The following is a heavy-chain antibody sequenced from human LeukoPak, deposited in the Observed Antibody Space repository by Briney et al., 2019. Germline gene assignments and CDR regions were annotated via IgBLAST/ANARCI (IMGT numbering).Heavy chain of an antibody. CDR2: ISAYNGNT. V-gene: IGHV1-18*01. CDR1: GYTFTSYG. J-gene: IGHJ4*02. CDR3: ATDRETVKQTDILTGLGY. Sequence: ASVKVSCKASGYTFTSYGISWVRQAPGQGLEWMGWISAYNGNTNYAQKLQGRVTMTEDTSTDTAYMELSSLRSEDTAVYYCATDRETVKQTDILTGLGYWGQGTLVTVSS. D-gene: IGHD3-9*01.